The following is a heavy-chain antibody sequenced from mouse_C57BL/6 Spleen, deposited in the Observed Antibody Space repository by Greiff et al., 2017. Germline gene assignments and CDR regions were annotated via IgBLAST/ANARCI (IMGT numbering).Heavy chain of an antibody. CDR2: IYPGDGDT. D-gene: IGHD2-2*01. CDR1: GYAFSSYW. J-gene: IGHJ4*01. V-gene: IGHV1-80*01. CDR3: ARDGYNYYAMDY. Sequence: VQLQQSGAELVKPGASVKISCKASGYAFSSYWMNWVKQRPGKGLEWIGQIYPGDGDTNYNGKFKGKATLTAAKSSSTAYMQLSSLTSEDSAVYFCARDGYNYYAMDYWGQGTSGTVSS.